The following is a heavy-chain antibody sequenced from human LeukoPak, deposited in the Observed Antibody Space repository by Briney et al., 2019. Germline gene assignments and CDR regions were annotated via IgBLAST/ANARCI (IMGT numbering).Heavy chain of an antibody. J-gene: IGHJ3*02. Sequence: GGSLRLSCAASGFTFSSYSMNWVRQAPGKGLEWVSYISSSSSTIYYADSVKGRFTISRDNAKNSLYLQMNSLRAEDTAVYYCAREGPSDAFDIWGQGTMVIVSS. V-gene: IGHV3-48*01. CDR1: GFTFSSYS. CDR3: AREGPSDAFDI. CDR2: ISSSSSTI.